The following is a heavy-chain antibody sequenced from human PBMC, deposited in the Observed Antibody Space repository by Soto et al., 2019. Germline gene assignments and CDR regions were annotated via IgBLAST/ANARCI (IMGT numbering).Heavy chain of an antibody. J-gene: IGHJ6*02. CDR2: TYYRSKWYN. CDR1: GDSVSSNSAA. CDR3: ARDRGYYDSSGNNYYYGMDV. D-gene: IGHD3-22*01. Sequence: SQTLSLTCAISGDSVSSNSAAWNWIRQSPSRGLEWLGRTYYRSKWYNDYAVSVKSRITINPDTSKNQFSLQLNSVTPEDTAVYYCARDRGYYDSSGNNYYYGMDVWGQGTTVTVSS. V-gene: IGHV6-1*01.